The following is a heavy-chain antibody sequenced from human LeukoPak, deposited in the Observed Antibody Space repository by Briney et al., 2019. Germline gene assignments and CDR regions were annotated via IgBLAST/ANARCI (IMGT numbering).Heavy chain of an antibody. D-gene: IGHD7-27*01. CDR3: ARGLVFRGDP. J-gene: IGHJ5*02. Sequence: PGGSLRLSCAASGFTFSSYSRNWVRQAPGKGLEWVSSISSSSSYIYYADSVKGRFTISRDNAKNSLYLQMNSLRAEDTAVYYCARGLVFRGDPWGQGTLVTVSS. CDR2: ISSSSSYI. CDR1: GFTFSSYS. V-gene: IGHV3-21*01.